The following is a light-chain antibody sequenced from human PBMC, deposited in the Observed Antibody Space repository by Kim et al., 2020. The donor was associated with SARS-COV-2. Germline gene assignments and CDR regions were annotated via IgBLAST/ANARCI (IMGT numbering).Light chain of an antibody. V-gene: IGKV4-1*01. CDR1: QSVLYSSSNKNY. CDR3: QQYYTSPT. Sequence: DIVMTQSPDSLAVSLGERATINCKSSQSVLYSSSNKNYLAWYQQKPGQPPKLLIYWASTRESGVPDRITGSGSGTDFTLTISSLQAEDVAVYYCQQYYTSPTFGGGTKVDIK. J-gene: IGKJ4*01. CDR2: WAS.